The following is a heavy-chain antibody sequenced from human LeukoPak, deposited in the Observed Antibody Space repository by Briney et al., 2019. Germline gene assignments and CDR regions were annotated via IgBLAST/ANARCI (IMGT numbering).Heavy chain of an antibody. V-gene: IGHV3-33*01. CDR1: GFTFGGYG. CDR2: IAYDGGRA. Sequence: PGGSLRLSCAGSGFTFGGYGMHWFRQTPGKGLEWVAVIAYDGGRAFYADSVKGRFTISRDNSKNTMSVQMDDLRAEDTAVYYCTRYNNDHFDYWGQGTLVTVFS. D-gene: IGHD1-14*01. CDR3: TRYNNDHFDY. J-gene: IGHJ4*02.